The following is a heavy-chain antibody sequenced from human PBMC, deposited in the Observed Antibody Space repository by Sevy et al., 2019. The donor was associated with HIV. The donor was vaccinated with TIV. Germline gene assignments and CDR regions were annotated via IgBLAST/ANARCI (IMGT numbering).Heavy chain of an antibody. CDR2: IIPIFGTA. CDR3: AASYYYDSSGHGGYYYYGMDV. D-gene: IGHD3-22*01. V-gene: IGHV1-69*13. CDR1: GGTFSSYA. Sequence: ASVKVSCKASGGTFSSYAISWVRQAPGQGLEWMGGIIPIFGTANYAQKFQGRVTITADESTSTAYMELSSLRSEDTAVYYCAASYYYDSSGHGGYYYYGMDVWGQGTTVTVSS. J-gene: IGHJ6*02.